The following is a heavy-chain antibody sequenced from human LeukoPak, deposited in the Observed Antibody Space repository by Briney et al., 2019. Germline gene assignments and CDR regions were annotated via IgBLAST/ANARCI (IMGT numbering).Heavy chain of an antibody. V-gene: IGHV3-23*01. CDR2: ISGSGDTT. Sequence: GGSLRLSCAASGFTFSSYAMTWVRQAPGKGLEWVSAISGSGDTTYYADSVKGRFTISRDISKNTLYLQMGSLRAEDTAVYYCAKDEGAGYCSGGSCYNAFDIWGQGTMVTVSS. D-gene: IGHD2-15*01. J-gene: IGHJ3*02. CDR1: GFTFSSYA. CDR3: AKDEGAGYCSGGSCYNAFDI.